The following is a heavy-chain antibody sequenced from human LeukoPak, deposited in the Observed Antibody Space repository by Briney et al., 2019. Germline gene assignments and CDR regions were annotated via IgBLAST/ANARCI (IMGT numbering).Heavy chain of an antibody. CDR2: ISAYNGNT. CDR3: AREGDDYGDSWFDP. J-gene: IGHJ5*02. CDR1: GYTFSSYG. Sequence: GASVKVSCKASGYTFSSYGNSWVRQAPGQGLEWMGWISAYNGNTNYAQKLQGRVTMTTDTSTSTAYMELRSLRSDDTAVYYCAREGDDYGDSWFDPWGQGTLVTVSS. D-gene: IGHD4-17*01. V-gene: IGHV1-18*01.